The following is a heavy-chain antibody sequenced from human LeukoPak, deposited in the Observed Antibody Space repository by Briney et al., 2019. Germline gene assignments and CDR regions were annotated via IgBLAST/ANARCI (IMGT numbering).Heavy chain of an antibody. V-gene: IGHV3-11*04. D-gene: IGHD6-13*01. CDR2: ISSSDNTI. Sequence: GGSLRLSCAASGFTFSDYYMSWIRLAPGKGQEWVSYISSSDNTISYADSVKGRFTISRDNVKNSLYLQMNSLRAEDTAVYYCARGVYSFDSWGQGTLVTVSS. CDR3: ARGVYSFDS. J-gene: IGHJ4*02. CDR1: GFTFSDYY.